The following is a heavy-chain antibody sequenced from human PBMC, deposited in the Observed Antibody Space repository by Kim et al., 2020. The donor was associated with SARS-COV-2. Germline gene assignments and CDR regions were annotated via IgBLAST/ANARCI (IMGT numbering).Heavy chain of an antibody. J-gene: IGHJ4*02. D-gene: IGHD3-10*01. CDR3: ARHSGDGDHLGY. V-gene: IGHV5-51*01. Sequence: RDSPSFQGQVTISADKSISTAYLQWSSLKASDTAMYYCARHSGDGDHLGYWGQGTLVTVSS.